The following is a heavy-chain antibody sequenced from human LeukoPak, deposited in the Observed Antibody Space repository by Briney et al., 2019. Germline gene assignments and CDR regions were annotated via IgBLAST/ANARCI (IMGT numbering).Heavy chain of an antibody. CDR1: GYTFTSYA. J-gene: IGHJ5*02. V-gene: IGHV1-3*01. D-gene: IGHD5-18*01. CDR2: INAGNGNT. Sequence: ASVKVSCKASGYTFTSYAMHWVRQAPGQRLEWMGWINAGNGNTKYSQKFQGRVTITRDTSASTAYMELGSLRSEDTVVYYCARGDTAMAIDPWGQGTLVTVSS. CDR3: ARGDTAMAIDP.